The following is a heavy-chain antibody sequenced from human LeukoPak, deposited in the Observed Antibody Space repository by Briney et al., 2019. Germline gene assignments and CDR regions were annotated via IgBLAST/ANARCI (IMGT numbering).Heavy chain of an antibody. Sequence: ASVKVSCKASGHTFTGYYMHWVRQAPGQGLEWMGRINPNSGGTNYAQKFQGRVTMTRDTSISTAYMELSRLRSDDTAVYYCATRITIFGVVTWFDPWGQGTLVTVSS. D-gene: IGHD3-3*01. CDR2: INPNSGGT. V-gene: IGHV1-2*06. CDR1: GHTFTGYY. CDR3: ATRITIFGVVTWFDP. J-gene: IGHJ5*02.